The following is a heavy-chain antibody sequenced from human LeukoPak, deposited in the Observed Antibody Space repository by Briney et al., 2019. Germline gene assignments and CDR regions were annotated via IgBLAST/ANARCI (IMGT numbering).Heavy chain of an antibody. CDR2: IYPGDSDT. D-gene: IGHD2-2*01. V-gene: IGHV5-51*01. CDR1: GYSFTSYW. CDR3: ARHAEYCSSTSCYAGYYYYGMDV. J-gene: IGHJ6*02. Sequence: GESLKISCKGSGYSFTSYWIGWVRQMPGKGLEWMGIIYPGDSDTRYSPSFQGQVTISADKSISTAYLQWSSLKASDTAMYYCARHAEYCSSTSCYAGYYYYGMDVWGQGTTVTVSS.